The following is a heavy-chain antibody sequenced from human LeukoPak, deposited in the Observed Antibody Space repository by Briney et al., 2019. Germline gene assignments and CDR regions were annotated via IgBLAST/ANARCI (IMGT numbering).Heavy chain of an antibody. V-gene: IGHV3-49*04. D-gene: IGHD5-12*01. CDR2: IRSKAYGGTT. J-gene: IGHJ6*02. CDR3: TTYDPSNYYGMDV. Sequence: PGRSLRLSCTASGFTFGDYAMTCVRQAPGKGLEWVGFIRSKAYGGTTEFAASVKGRFTISRDDSKSIAYLQMNSLKTEDTAVYYCTTYDPSNYYGMDVWGQRTTVTVS. CDR1: GFTFGDYA.